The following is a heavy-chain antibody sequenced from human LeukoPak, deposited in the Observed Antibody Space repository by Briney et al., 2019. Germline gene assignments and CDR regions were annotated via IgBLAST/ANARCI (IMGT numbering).Heavy chain of an antibody. CDR1: GFTFSSYT. V-gene: IGHV3-30*04. CDR2: ISYDGSNK. CDR3: AIETFDY. Sequence: GRSLRLSWAASGFTFSSYTMHWVGRAPGKGLEWVAVISYDGSNKYYADSVKGRFTISRDNSKNTLYLQMNSLRAEDTAVYYCAIETFDYWGQGTLVTVSS. J-gene: IGHJ4*02.